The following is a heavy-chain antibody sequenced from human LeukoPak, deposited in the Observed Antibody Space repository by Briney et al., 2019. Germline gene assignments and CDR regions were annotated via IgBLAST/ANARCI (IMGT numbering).Heavy chain of an antibody. CDR1: GFTFGDYA. Sequence: GGSLRLSCTASGFTFGDYAMRWFRQAPGKGLEWVGFIRSKAYGGTTEYAASVKGRFTISRDDSKSIAYLQMNSLKTEDTAVYYCTRMIVVVITFDYWGQGTLVTVSS. CDR2: IRSKAYGGTT. D-gene: IGHD3-22*01. V-gene: IGHV3-49*03. J-gene: IGHJ4*02. CDR3: TRMIVVVITFDY.